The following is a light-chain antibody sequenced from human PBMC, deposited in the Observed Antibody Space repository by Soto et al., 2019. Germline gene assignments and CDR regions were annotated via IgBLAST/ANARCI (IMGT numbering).Light chain of an antibody. CDR2: SNN. J-gene: IGLJ1*01. Sequence: QSVLTQPPSASGTPGQRVTISCSGSTSNIGSNTVNWFQQLPGTAPKLLIHSNNQRPSGVPGRFSGSKSGTSASLAISGLQSEDEADYFCAAWDDSLNGCVFGTGTKVTVL. CDR3: AAWDDSLNGCV. CDR1: TSNIGSNT. V-gene: IGLV1-44*01.